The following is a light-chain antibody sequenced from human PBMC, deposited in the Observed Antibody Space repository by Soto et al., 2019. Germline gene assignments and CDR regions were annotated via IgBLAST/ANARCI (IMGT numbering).Light chain of an antibody. CDR1: QGLRND. J-gene: IGKJ1*01. CDR2: AAS. CDR3: LQHNSYPWT. Sequence: DIQMTQSPSSLSASVGDRVTITCRASQGLRNDLGWYQQRQGKAPKRLIYAASSLQIVVPSRFSGSGSGTEFTLTISSLQPEDFTTYYCLQHNSYPWTFGQGTKVEI. V-gene: IGKV1-17*01.